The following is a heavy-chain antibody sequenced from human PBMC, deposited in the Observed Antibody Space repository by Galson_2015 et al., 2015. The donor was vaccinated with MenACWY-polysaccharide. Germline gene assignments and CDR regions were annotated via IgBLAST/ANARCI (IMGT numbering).Heavy chain of an antibody. CDR1: GSRFSNSG. CDR2: IQYDGSNK. Sequence: SLRLSCAASGSRFSNSGMHWVRQAPGKGLEWVAVIQYDGSNKVYADSVKGGFTISRDNSKNTVFLEMNTLGVEDTAVYYCAREGSRIVFPAFDIWGQGTMVTFSS. D-gene: IGHD2-2*01. CDR3: AREGSRIVFPAFDI. J-gene: IGHJ3*02. V-gene: IGHV3-33*01.